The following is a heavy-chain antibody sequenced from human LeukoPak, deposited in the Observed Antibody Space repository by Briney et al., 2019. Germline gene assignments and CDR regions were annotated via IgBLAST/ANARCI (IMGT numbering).Heavy chain of an antibody. J-gene: IGHJ4*02. V-gene: IGHV3-30*04. Sequence: GRSLRLSCAASGFTFRSYAMHWVRQAPGKGLEWVAVISYDGSNKYYADSVKGRFTISRDNSKNTLYLQMNSLRAEDTAVYYCARSLRWHYFDYWGQGTLVTVSS. CDR2: ISYDGSNK. CDR1: GFTFRSYA. D-gene: IGHD4-23*01. CDR3: ARSLRWHYFDY.